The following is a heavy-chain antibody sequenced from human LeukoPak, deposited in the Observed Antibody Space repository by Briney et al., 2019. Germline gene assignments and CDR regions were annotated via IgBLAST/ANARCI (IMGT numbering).Heavy chain of an antibody. V-gene: IGHV1-69*04. CDR3: ARGSVVPLFDY. Sequence: SVKVSCKASGGTFSSYAISWVRQAPGQGLEWMGRIIPILGIANYAQKFQGRVTMTRDTSTSTVYMELSSLRSEDTAVYYCARGSVVPLFDYWGQGTLVTVSS. J-gene: IGHJ4*02. CDR2: IIPILGIA. CDR1: GGTFSSYA. D-gene: IGHD2-2*01.